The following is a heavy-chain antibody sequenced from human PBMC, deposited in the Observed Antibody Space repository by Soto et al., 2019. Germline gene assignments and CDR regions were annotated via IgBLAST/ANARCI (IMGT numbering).Heavy chain of an antibody. J-gene: IGHJ4*02. D-gene: IGHD2-8*02. Sequence: GASVKVSCKASGGTFSSYTINWVRQAPGQGLDWMGRIVPLLDIANYAQKFQGRVTMTADKSTSTAYMELSSLRSEDTAVYYCAIHAGGDYNDYWGQGTLVTVS. CDR2: IVPLLDIA. V-gene: IGHV1-69*02. CDR3: AIHAGGDYNDY. CDR1: GGTFSSYT.